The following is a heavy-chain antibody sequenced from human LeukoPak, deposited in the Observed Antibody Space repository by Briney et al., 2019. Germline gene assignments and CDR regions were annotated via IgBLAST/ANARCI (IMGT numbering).Heavy chain of an antibody. CDR1: GFTFRSYE. Sequence: GGSLRLSRAASGFTFRSYEMNWVRQAPGKGLEWVSYISSSGTTIYYADSVKGRFTISRDNAKNSLYLQMNSLRAEDTAVYYCARGGGNYYAICYFGYWGQGTLVTVSS. CDR2: ISSSGTTI. J-gene: IGHJ4*02. D-gene: IGHD1-26*01. CDR3: ARGGGNYYAICYFGY. V-gene: IGHV3-48*03.